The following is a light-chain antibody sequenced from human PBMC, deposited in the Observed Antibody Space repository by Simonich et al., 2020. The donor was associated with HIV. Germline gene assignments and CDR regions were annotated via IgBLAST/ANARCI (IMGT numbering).Light chain of an antibody. Sequence: NFMLTQPHSVSESPGKTVTISCTRSSGSIASNSVQWYQQRPGSSPPTVIYEDNQRPSGVPDRFSGSIDSSSTSASLTISGLKTEDEADYYCQSYDISSWVFGGGTKLTVL. CDR2: EDN. CDR1: SGSIASNS. V-gene: IGLV6-57*01. J-gene: IGLJ3*02. CDR3: QSYDISSWV.